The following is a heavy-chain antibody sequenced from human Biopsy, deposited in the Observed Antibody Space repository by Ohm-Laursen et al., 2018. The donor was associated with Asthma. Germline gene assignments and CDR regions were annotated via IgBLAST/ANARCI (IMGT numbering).Heavy chain of an antibody. CDR2: INHSGST. V-gene: IGHV4-34*01. CDR3: ARAGQCSSTSCYNPGWFDP. J-gene: IGHJ5*02. Sequence: GTLSLTCAAYGGSFSGYYWSWIRQPPGKGLEWIGEINHSGSTNYNPSLKSRVTISVDTSKNQFSLKLSSVTAADTAVYYCARAGQCSSTSCYNPGWFDPWGQGTLVTVSS. D-gene: IGHD2-2*01. CDR1: GGSFSGYY.